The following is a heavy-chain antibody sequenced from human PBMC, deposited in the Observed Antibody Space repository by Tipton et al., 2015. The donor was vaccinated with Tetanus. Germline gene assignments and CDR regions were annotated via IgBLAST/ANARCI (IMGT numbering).Heavy chain of an antibody. D-gene: IGHD5-12*01. V-gene: IGHV4-39*01. CDR3: VRHVSGMFSGFDSKV. CDR2: IYERGSV. CDR1: GVSISDTSFY. J-gene: IGHJ4*02. Sequence: TLSLTCSVSGVSISDTSFYWAWIRQPPGKGLEWIGSIYERGSVDYHPSLKSRVTISVDTSKNQFSLKLGSVTAADTAVYYCVRHVSGMFSGFDSKVWGQGTLVAVSS.